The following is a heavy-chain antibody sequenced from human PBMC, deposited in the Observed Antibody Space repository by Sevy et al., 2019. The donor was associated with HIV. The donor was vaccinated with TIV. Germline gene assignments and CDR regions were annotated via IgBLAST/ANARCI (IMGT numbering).Heavy chain of an antibody. CDR3: AREGCTKPHDY. J-gene: IGHJ4*02. CDR1: GFTFSKYS. Sequence: GGSLRLSCAASGFTFSKYSMSWVRQPPGKGLEWVSTLSFGCGEINYADSVKGRFTISRDNSKSSVYLKMNNLGPEDTAVYYCAREGCTKPHDYWGQGTLVTVS. D-gene: IGHD2-8*01. V-gene: IGHV3-23*01. CDR2: LSFGCGEI.